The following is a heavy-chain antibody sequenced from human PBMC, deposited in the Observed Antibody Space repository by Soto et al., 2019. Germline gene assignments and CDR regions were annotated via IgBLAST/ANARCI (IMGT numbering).Heavy chain of an antibody. D-gene: IGHD4-4*01. CDR1: EDNCAGFG. J-gene: IGHJ6*03. V-gene: IGHV5-51*01. Sequence: SLRVWWRGAEDNCAGFGVRWVRQIPGKGLEWMGIIYPGDSDTRYSPSFQGQVTISADKSISTAYLQWSSLKASDTAMYYCARHVSGNYAPLGYYYMDVWGKGTTVTVSS. CDR3: ARHVSGNYAPLGYYYMDV. CDR2: IYPGDSDT.